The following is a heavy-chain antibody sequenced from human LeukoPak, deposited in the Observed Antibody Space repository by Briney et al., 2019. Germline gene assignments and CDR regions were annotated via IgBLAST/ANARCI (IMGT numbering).Heavy chain of an antibody. CDR2: IYYSGST. D-gene: IGHD3-3*02. J-gene: IGHJ6*02. V-gene: IGHV4-59*01. CDR3: ARHLWSGSSYGMDV. CDR1: GGSISRYY. Sequence: SETLSLTCTVSGGSISRYYWSWIRQPPGKGLEWIGYIYYSGSTNYKPSLKSRVTISVDASKNQFSLKLRSVTAADTAVYYCARHLWSGSSYGMDVWGQGTTVTVSS.